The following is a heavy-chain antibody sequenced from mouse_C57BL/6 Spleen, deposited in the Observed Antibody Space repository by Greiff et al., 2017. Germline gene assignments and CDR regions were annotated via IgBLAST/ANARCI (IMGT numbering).Heavy chain of an antibody. V-gene: IGHV1-5*01. D-gene: IGHD1-1*01. CDR2: IYPGNSDT. J-gene: IGHJ2*01. Sequence: VHVKQSGTVLARPGASVKMSCKTSGYTFTSYWMHWVKQRPGQGLEWIGAIYPGNSDTSYNQKFKGKAKLTAVTSASTAYMELSSLTNEDSAVYYCTRGVITTVVANFDYWGQGTTLTVSS. CDR1: GYTFTSYW. CDR3: TRGVITTVVANFDY.